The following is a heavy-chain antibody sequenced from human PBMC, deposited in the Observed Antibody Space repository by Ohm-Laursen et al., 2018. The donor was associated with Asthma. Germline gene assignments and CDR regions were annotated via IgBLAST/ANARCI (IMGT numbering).Heavy chain of an antibody. CDR2: ISSSGSTI. CDR1: GFTFSPYS. CDR3: ARESDLSSVPRGYFDY. D-gene: IGHD3-22*01. J-gene: IGHJ4*02. V-gene: IGHV3-11*04. Sequence: SLRLSCAASGFTFSPYSMNWVRQAPGKGLEWVSYISSSGSTIYYADSVKGRFTISRDNAKNSLYLQMNSLRDEDTAVYYCARESDLSSVPRGYFDYWGQGTLVTVSS.